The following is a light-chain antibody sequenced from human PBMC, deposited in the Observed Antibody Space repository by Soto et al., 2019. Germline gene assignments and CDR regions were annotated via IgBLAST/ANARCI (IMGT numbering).Light chain of an antibody. CDR2: AAS. Sequence: MQTTQSPSTLSASVGDRVTIPCRASQTINNQLAWYQQKPGKAPKLLIYAASSLQSGVPSRFSGSGFGTDFTLTISSLQPEDSAIYYCQQADTFPITFGQGTRLEI. J-gene: IGKJ5*01. CDR3: QQADTFPIT. CDR1: QTINNQ. V-gene: IGKV1D-12*01.